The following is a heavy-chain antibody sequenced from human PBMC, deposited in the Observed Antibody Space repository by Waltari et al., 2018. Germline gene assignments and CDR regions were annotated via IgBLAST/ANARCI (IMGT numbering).Heavy chain of an antibody. V-gene: IGHV1-69*10. J-gene: IGHJ5*02. Sequence: QVQLVQSGAEVKKPGSSVKVSCKASGGTFSSYAISWVRQAPGQGLEWMGGIIPILGIANYAQKFQGRVTITADKSTSTAYMELSSLRSEDTAVYYCARAGLFLVSGSYGWFDPWGQGTLVTVSS. D-gene: IGHD1-26*01. CDR1: GGTFSSYA. CDR3: ARAGLFLVSGSYGWFDP. CDR2: IIPILGIA.